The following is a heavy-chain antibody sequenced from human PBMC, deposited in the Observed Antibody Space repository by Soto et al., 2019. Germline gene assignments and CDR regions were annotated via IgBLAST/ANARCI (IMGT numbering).Heavy chain of an antibody. Sequence: SETLSLTCTVSGDSISSGDNYWSWIRQPPGKGLEWIGYIYYSGRSYYKPSLKSRVTMSVDTSKNQFSLTLTSVTAADTAVYYCARGGGFDPWGRGTLFTVSS. CDR2: IYYSGRS. J-gene: IGHJ5*02. CDR1: GDSISSGDNY. V-gene: IGHV4-30-4*01. D-gene: IGHD3-16*01. CDR3: ARGGGFDP.